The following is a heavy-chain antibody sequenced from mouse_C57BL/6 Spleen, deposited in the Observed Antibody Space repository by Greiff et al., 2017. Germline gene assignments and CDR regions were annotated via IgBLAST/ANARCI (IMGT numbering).Heavy chain of an antibody. CDR2: ISDGGSYT. Sequence: EVQRVESGGGLVKPGGSLKLSCAASGFTFSSYAMSWVRQTPEKRLEWVATISDGGSYTYYPDNVKGRFTISRDNAKNNLYLQMSHLKSEDTAMYYCARDRIDYDVGYAMDYWGQGTSVTVSS. CDR1: GFTFSSYA. V-gene: IGHV5-4*01. CDR3: ARDRIDYDVGYAMDY. J-gene: IGHJ4*01. D-gene: IGHD2-4*01.